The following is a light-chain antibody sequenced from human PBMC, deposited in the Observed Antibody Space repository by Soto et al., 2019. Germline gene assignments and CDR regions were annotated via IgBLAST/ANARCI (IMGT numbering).Light chain of an antibody. CDR1: SSDVGSYNR. CDR2: EVS. V-gene: IGLV2-14*02. CDR3: SSFTTSDTWV. J-gene: IGLJ3*02. Sequence: QPVLTQPASVSGSPGQSITISCTGGSSDVGSYNRVSWYRQHPGKAPQLMIYEVSNRPSGVSNRFSGSKSGNTASLTISGLQAEDEADYFCSSFTTSDTWVIGGGTQLTVL.